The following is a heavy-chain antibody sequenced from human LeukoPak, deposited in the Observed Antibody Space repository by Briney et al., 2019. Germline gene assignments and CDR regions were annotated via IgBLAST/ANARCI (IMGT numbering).Heavy chain of an antibody. V-gene: IGHV4-38-2*01. Sequence: SETLSLTCAVAGFSISSTYYGAWIRQTPGKGLEWIATITHSGNTYYISSLESRLTISLDTSKRHFSLRLTSVTAADTAVYYCARINAPVATFDYWGLGTLVAVSS. J-gene: IGHJ4*02. CDR1: GFSISSTYY. CDR3: ARINAPVATFDY. D-gene: IGHD2-21*01. CDR2: ITHSGNT.